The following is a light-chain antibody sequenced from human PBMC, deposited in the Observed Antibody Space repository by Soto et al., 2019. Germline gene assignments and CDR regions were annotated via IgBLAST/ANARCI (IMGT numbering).Light chain of an antibody. J-gene: IGLJ1*01. CDR1: SNDVGGYKY. CDR2: EVN. V-gene: IGLV2-8*01. CDR3: SSYAGINNLGV. Sequence: QSALTQPPSASGSPGQSVTISCTGTSNDVGGYKYVSWYQQHPDKAPKLMIFEVNKRPSGVPDRFSGSKSGNTASLTVSGLQAEDEADYYCSSYAGINNLGVFGTGTKVTVL.